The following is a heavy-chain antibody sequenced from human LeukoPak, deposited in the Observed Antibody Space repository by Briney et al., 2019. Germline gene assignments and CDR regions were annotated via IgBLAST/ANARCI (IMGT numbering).Heavy chain of an antibody. CDR1: GFTFSSYA. CDR2: ISAGGGNT. D-gene: IGHD6-6*01. J-gene: IGHJ4*02. Sequence: GGSLRLSCAASGFTFSSYAMSWVRQAPGKGLDWVSSISAGGGNTYYADSVKGRFSISRDNSKNTLYVQMNSLRAEATAVYYCAKDLSVSSSTRFDYWGQGTLVTVSS. V-gene: IGHV3-23*01. CDR3: AKDLSVSSSTRFDY.